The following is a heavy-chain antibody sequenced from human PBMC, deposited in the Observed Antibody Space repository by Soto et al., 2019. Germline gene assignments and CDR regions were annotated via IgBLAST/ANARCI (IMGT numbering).Heavy chain of an antibody. J-gene: IGHJ6*02. D-gene: IGHD2-15*01. Sequence: SETLSLTCTVSGGSISSGDYYWSWIRQPPGKGLEWIGYIYYSGSTYYNPSLKSRVTISVDTFKNQFSLKLSSVTAADTAVYYCARGLRVDYYYYGMDVWGQGTTVTVSS. CDR2: IYYSGST. CDR3: ARGLRVDYYYYGMDV. CDR1: GGSISSGDYY. V-gene: IGHV4-30-4*01.